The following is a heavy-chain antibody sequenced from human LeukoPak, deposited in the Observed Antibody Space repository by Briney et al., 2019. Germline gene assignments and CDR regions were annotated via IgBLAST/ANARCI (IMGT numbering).Heavy chain of an antibody. J-gene: IGHJ4*02. Sequence: VASVKVSCKLSGNTLRELPIQWVRQAGGKGLEWMAGFDPENAEIVYAQKFQGRVTMTADTSTNTAYMELTSLTSDDTALYYCATRGSDFWSGFDYWGEGTRVTVSS. CDR1: GNTLRELP. CDR3: ATRGSDFWSGFDY. D-gene: IGHD3-3*01. V-gene: IGHV1-24*01. CDR2: FDPENAEI.